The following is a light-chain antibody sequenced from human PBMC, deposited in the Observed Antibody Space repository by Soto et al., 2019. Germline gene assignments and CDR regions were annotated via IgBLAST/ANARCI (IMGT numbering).Light chain of an antibody. CDR1: QSVGTY. CDR2: GAS. J-gene: IGKJ2*01. V-gene: IGKV3-11*01. CDR3: QHRSTG. Sequence: EIVLTQSPDTLSLSPGERTNLSCRASQSVGTYLDWDQQKPGQAPRLLIYGASNRATGIPARFSGSVSGTDFNLTISSLEPEDFEVYYCQHRSTGFGQGTKLEIK.